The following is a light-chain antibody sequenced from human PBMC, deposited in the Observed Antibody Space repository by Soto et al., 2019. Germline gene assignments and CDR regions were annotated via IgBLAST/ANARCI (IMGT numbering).Light chain of an antibody. V-gene: IGLV1-47*01. J-gene: IGLJ3*02. CDR1: NSNIGGRNY. Sequence: QSVLTQPPSASGTPGQRVTISCSGSNSNIGGRNYVFWYRQVPGTAPKLLIYKTDQRPSGVPDRFSASKSGTSASLAISGLQSEDEADYYCTSWDDSVSGVLFGGGTQLTVL. CDR3: TSWDDSVSGVL. CDR2: KTD.